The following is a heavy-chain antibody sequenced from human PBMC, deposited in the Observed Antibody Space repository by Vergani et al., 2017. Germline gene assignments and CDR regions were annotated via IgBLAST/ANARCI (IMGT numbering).Heavy chain of an antibody. CDR1: GGSISSYY. CDR2: IYYSGST. V-gene: IGHV4-59*01. Sequence: QVQLQESGPGLVKPSETLSLTCTVSGGSISSYYWSWIRQPPGKGLEWIGYIYYSGSTNYNPSLKSRDTISVDTSKNQFSLKLSSVTAADTSVYYCARDRGGWELPEFDYWGQGTLVTVSS. D-gene: IGHD1-26*01. J-gene: IGHJ4*02. CDR3: ARDRGGWELPEFDY.